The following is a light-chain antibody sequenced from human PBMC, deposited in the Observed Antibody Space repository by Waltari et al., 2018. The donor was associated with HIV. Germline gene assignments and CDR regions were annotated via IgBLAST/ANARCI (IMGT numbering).Light chain of an antibody. CDR2: SNN. CDR3: AAWDDSRKV. V-gene: IGLV1-47*02. CDR1: SSNIGRNY. Sequence: QSVLTQPPSASGTPGQRVTISCSGSSSNIGRNYVYWYQQLPGTAPNLRIESNNQRPSGVPDRFSGSKFGTSASLASSGLRSEDEAEYFCAAWDDSRKVFGGGTKLTVL. J-gene: IGLJ3*02.